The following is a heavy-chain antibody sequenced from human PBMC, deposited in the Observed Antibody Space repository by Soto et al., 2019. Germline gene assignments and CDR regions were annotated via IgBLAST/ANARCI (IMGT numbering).Heavy chain of an antibody. CDR1: GGTFSSYA. V-gene: IGHV1-69*06. J-gene: IGHJ4*02. CDR2: IIPIFGTA. CDR3: ARRRRGRDGYNYYFDY. D-gene: IGHD5-12*01. Sequence: GASVKVSCKASGGTFSSYAISWVRQAPGQGLEWMGGIIPIFGTANYAQKFQGRVTITADKSTSTAYMELSSLRSEDTAVYYCARRRRGRDGYNYYFDYWGQGTLVTVSS.